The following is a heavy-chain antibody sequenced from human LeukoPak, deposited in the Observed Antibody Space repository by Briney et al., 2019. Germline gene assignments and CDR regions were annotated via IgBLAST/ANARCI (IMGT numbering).Heavy chain of an antibody. Sequence: GGSLRLSCADSGFTFSNHWMSWVRQAPGKGLEWVAIIKPDGSEKSYVDSVKGRFTISRDNAKNSLYLQMNSLRADDTAVYYCARNNFWSFDYWGQGTLVTVSS. CDR2: IKPDGSEK. V-gene: IGHV3-7*04. CDR3: ARNNFWSFDY. J-gene: IGHJ4*02. CDR1: GFTFSNHW. D-gene: IGHD1-1*01.